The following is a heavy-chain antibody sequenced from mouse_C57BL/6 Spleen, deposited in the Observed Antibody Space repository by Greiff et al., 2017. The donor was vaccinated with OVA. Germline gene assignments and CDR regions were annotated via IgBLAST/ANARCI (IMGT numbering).Heavy chain of an antibody. CDR3: ARRGETVVATEGYWYFDV. Sequence: EVKLMESGGGLVKPGGSLKLSCAASGFTFSDYGMHWVRPAPEKGLEWVAYISSGSSTIYYADTVKGRFTLSRDNAKNTLVRQMTSLRSEDTAMYYCARRGETVVATEGYWYFDVWGTGTTVTVSS. D-gene: IGHD1-1*01. J-gene: IGHJ1*03. CDR1: GFTFSDYG. CDR2: ISSGSSTI. V-gene: IGHV5-17*01.